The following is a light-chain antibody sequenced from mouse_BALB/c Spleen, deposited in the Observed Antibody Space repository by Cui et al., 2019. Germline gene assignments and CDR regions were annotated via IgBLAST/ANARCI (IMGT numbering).Light chain of an antibody. CDR1: SSVSN. V-gene: IGKV4-55*01. J-gene: IGKJ1*01. CDR2: DTS. CDR3: QQWSSYPLT. Sequence: IVLTQSPAIMSASPGDKVTMTCSASSSVSNMYWYQQKPGASPRLLIYDTSNLASGVPVRFSGSGSGTSYSLTISRMEAEDAATYYCQQWSSYPLTFGGGTKLEIK.